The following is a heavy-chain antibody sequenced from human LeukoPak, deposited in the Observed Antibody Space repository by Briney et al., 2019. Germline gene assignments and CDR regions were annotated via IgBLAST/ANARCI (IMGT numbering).Heavy chain of an antibody. CDR2: IYNSGST. CDR1: GASFNTGDYY. CDR3: ARVGDYGDYHFDY. D-gene: IGHD4-17*01. J-gene: IGHJ4*02. Sequence: SETLSLTCIVSGASFNTGDYYWNWIRQHPGKGLEWIGYIYNSGSTYYNPSLKSRVTISVDTSKNQFSLKLSSVTAADTAVYYCARVGDYGDYHFDYWGQGTLVTVSS. V-gene: IGHV4-31*03.